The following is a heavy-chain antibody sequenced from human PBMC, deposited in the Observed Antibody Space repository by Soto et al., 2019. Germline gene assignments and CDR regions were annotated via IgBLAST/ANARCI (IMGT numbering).Heavy chain of an antibody. CDR2: ISGSGGST. CDR3: AKDGYYYDSSGYYSDY. Sequence: GGSLRLSCAASGFTFSSYAMSWVRQAPGKGLEWVSAISGSGGSTYYADSAKGRFTISRDNSKNTLYLQMNSLRAEDTAVYYCAKDGYYYDSSGYYSDYWGQGTLVTVSS. CDR1: GFTFSSYA. J-gene: IGHJ4*02. V-gene: IGHV3-23*01. D-gene: IGHD3-22*01.